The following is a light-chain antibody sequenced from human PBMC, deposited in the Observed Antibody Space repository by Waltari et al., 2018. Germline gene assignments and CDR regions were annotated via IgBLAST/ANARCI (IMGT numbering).Light chain of an antibody. CDR1: QNIGIY. Sequence: DIQMTQSPSSLSASVGDRVTITCRASQNIGIYLNWYQHKPGKAPNLLIYAASSTPSGVPSRFSGSGSGTDFTLTISNLQPADFATYYCQQSYTSPQFTFGPGTKVDIK. CDR3: QQSYTSPQFT. CDR2: AAS. J-gene: IGKJ3*01. V-gene: IGKV1-39*01.